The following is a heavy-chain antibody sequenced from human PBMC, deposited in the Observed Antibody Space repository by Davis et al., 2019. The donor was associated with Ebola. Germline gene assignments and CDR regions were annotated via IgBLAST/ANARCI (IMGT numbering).Heavy chain of an antibody. V-gene: IGHV4-34*01. CDR2: INHSGST. J-gene: IGHJ4*02. D-gene: IGHD4-11*01. Sequence: PSETLSLTCAVYGGSFSGYYWNWIRQPPGKGLEWIGEINHSGSTNYNPSLKSRVTISVDTSKNQFSLKLSSVTAADTAVYYCAREAVTTNFDYWGQGTLVTVSS. CDR3: AREAVTTNFDY. CDR1: GGSFSGYY.